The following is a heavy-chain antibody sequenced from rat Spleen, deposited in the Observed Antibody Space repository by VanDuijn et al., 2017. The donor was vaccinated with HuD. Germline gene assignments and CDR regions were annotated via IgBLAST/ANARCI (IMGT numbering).Heavy chain of an antibody. Sequence: QVQLKESGPGLVQPPQTLSLTCTVSGFSLTNFGVTWVRQPPGKGLEWMGGIWGDGSTDYNSALKSRLSISRDTSKSQVFLKMNSLQTDETAIYFCTRDFGDYWGQGVMVTVSS. CDR3: TRDFGDY. D-gene: IGHD4-3*01. CDR2: IWGDGST. J-gene: IGHJ2*01. V-gene: IGHV2-1*01. CDR1: GFSLTNFG.